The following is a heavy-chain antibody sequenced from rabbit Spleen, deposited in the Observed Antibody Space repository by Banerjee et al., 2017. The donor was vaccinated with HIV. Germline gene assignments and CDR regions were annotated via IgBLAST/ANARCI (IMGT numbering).Heavy chain of an antibody. D-gene: IGHD1-1*01. V-gene: IGHV1S40*01. CDR2: IYGGSGGYT. CDR1: GFSFSTRDY. J-gene: IGHJ4*01. CDR3: ARSADDCYYWEL. Sequence: QQLVESGGGLVKPGASLTLTCKASGFSFSTRDYMCWVRQAPGKGLEWIACIYGGSGGYTYYANWAKGRFTISKTSSTTVTLQMTSLTAADTATYFCARSADDCYYWELWGQGTLVTVS.